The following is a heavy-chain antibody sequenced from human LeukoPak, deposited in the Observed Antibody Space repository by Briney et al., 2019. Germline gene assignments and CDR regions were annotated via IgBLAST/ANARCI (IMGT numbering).Heavy chain of an antibody. J-gene: IGHJ4*02. CDR2: ILPSGGEI. CDR3: ATYRQVLLPFES. Sequence: PGGSLRLSCAAAGFTFSTFAMIWVRQPPGKGLEWVSSILPSGGEIHYADSVRGRFTISRDNSKSILSLQMNSLRAEDTAIYYCATYRQVLLPFESWGQGTLVTVSS. V-gene: IGHV3-23*01. CDR1: GFTFSTFA. D-gene: IGHD5-18*01.